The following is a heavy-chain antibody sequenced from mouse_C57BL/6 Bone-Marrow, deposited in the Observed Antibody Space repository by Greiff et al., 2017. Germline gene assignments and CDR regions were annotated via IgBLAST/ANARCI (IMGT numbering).Heavy chain of an antibody. Sequence: DVMLVESGGDLVKPGGSLKLSCAASGFTFSSYGLSWVRQTPDKRLEWVATISSGGSYTYYPDSVKGRFTIARDNDKNTLYRQMSSLKSEYTAMYYCSNYYGSSEYYYAMDYWGQGTSVTVSS. CDR3: SNYYGSSEYYYAMDY. J-gene: IGHJ4*01. CDR1: GFTFSSYG. V-gene: IGHV5-6*02. CDR2: ISSGGSYT. D-gene: IGHD1-1*01.